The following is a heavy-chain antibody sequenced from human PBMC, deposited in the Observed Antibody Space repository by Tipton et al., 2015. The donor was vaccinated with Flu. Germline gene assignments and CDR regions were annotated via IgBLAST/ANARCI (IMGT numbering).Heavy chain of an antibody. CDR3: ARLQTRWAFDI. CDR1: GYSISSGYY. J-gene: IGHJ3*02. D-gene: IGHD5-24*01. Sequence: TLSLTCTVSGYSISSGYYWGWIRQPPGKGLEWIGSIYHSGSTYYNPSLKSRVTISVDTSKNQFSLKRSSVTAADTAVYYCARLQTRWAFDIWGQGTMVTVSS. CDR2: IYHSGST. V-gene: IGHV4-38-2*02.